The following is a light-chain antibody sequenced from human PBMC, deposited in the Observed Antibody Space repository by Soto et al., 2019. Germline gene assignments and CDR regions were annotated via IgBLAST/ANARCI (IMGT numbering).Light chain of an antibody. Sequence: IQLTQSPSSLSASVGDRVTITCRASQGISSYLAWYQQKPGKAPKVLIYAASTLESGVPSRFSGSGSGTDFTLTISSLQAEDFATYYCQQLSTYPSTFGGGTKVDI. J-gene: IGKJ4*01. CDR2: AAS. V-gene: IGKV1-9*01. CDR1: QGISSY. CDR3: QQLSTYPST.